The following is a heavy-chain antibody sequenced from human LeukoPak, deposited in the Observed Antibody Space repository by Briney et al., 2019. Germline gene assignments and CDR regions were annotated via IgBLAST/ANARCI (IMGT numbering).Heavy chain of an antibody. CDR1: GYTFTSYG. D-gene: IGHD2-2*01. CDR2: ISAYNGYT. Sequence: ASVKVSCKASGYTFTSYGISWVRQAPGQGLERMGWISAYNGYTNYAQKLQGRVTMTTDTSTSTAYMELRSLRSDDTAVYYCARVGPIVVVPAAQYGRADYWGQEPWSPSPQ. CDR3: ARVGPIVVVPAAQYGRADY. V-gene: IGHV1-18*01. J-gene: IGHJ4*01.